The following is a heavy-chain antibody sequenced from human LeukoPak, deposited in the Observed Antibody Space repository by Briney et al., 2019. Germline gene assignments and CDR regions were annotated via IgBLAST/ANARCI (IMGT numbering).Heavy chain of an antibody. CDR3: ARRRKMGAFDI. Sequence: GASVKVSCKASGYTFTGYYIHWVRQAPGQGLEWMGWINPHSGGTNYAQKFQGRVTMTRDTSISTAYMELSRLRSDDTAVYYCARRRKMGAFDIWGQGTMVTVSS. V-gene: IGHV1-2*02. D-gene: IGHD2-8*01. CDR1: GYTFTGYY. J-gene: IGHJ3*02. CDR2: INPHSGGT.